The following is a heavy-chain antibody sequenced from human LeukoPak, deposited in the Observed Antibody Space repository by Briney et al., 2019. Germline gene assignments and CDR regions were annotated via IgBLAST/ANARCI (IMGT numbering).Heavy chain of an antibody. V-gene: IGHV4-31*03. CDR1: GGSISSGGYY. CDR2: IYYSGST. Sequence: SETLSLTCTVSGGSISSGGYYWSWIRQHPGKGLEWIGYIYYSGSTYYNPSLKGRVTISVDTSKNQFSLKLSSVTAADTAVYYCAHSNYNYYYGMDVWGQGTTVTVSS. D-gene: IGHD4-11*01. CDR3: AHSNYNYYYGMDV. J-gene: IGHJ6*02.